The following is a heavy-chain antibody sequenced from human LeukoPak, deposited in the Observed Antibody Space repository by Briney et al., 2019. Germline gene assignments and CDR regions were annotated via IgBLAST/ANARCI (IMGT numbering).Heavy chain of an antibody. D-gene: IGHD3-22*01. V-gene: IGHV4-34*01. CDR3: ARGPGFDSSGYRYFDY. Sequence: SETLSLTCAVYGGSFSGYYWSWIRQPPGKGLEWIGEINHSGSTNYNPSLKSRVTISVDTSKNQFSLKLSSVTAADTAVFYCARGPGFDSSGYRYFDYWGQGTLVTVSS. CDR1: GGSFSGYY. J-gene: IGHJ4*02. CDR2: INHSGST.